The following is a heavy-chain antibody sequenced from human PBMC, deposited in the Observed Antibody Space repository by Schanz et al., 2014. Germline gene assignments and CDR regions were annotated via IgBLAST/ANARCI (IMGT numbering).Heavy chain of an antibody. D-gene: IGHD6-13*01. V-gene: IGHV1-69*02. CDR2: IIPSLGLA. Sequence: QVQLVQSEAEVKKPGSSVKVSCKASGGTFSSFGINWVRQAPGQGLEWMGRIIPSLGLAKYEQKFQDKVTITADTSTTTAYMELSGLRSEDTAVYYCASSGAGYSSSWDFDYWGQGTLVTVSS. CDR3: ASSGAGYSSSWDFDY. J-gene: IGHJ4*02. CDR1: GGTFSSFG.